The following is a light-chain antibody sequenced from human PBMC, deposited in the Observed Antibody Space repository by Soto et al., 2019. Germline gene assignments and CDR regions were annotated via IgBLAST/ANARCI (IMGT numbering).Light chain of an antibody. Sequence: EIVLTQSPGTLSLSPGERATLSCRASQSVGSSYLAWYQQKPGQAPRLLIYGASARATGIPDRFSGSGSGTDFTLPIRRLEPEDFAVYYCLQYGSSPRTFGQGTKVDIK. CDR3: LQYGSSPRT. CDR1: QSVGSSY. V-gene: IGKV3-20*01. CDR2: GAS. J-gene: IGKJ1*01.